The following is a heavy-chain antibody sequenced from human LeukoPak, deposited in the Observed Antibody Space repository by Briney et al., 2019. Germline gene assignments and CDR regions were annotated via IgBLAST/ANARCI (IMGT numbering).Heavy chain of an antibody. D-gene: IGHD2-2*01. Sequence: PSETLSLTCAVYGGSFSGYYWSWIRQPPGKGLEWIGEINHSGSTNYNPSLKSRVTISVDTSKNQFSLKLSSVTAADTAVYYCARGWDSGRKPARGYIVVVPAATSWFDPWGQGTLVTVSS. V-gene: IGHV4-34*01. CDR2: INHSGST. CDR1: GGSFSGYY. J-gene: IGHJ5*02. CDR3: ARGWDSGRKPARGYIVVVPAATSWFDP.